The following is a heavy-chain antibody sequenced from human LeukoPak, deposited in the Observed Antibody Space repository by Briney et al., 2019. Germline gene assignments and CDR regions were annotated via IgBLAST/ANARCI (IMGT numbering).Heavy chain of an antibody. D-gene: IGHD3-22*01. CDR3: ARVMGSGYSLDY. CDR1: GFTFDDYG. J-gene: IGHJ4*02. V-gene: IGHV3-20*04. Sequence: GGSLRLSCAASGFTFDDYGMSWVRQAPGKGLEWVSGINWNGGSTGYVDSVKGRFTISRDNAKNSLYLQMNSLRAEDTALYYCARVMGSGYSLDYWGQGTLVTVSS. CDR2: INWNGGST.